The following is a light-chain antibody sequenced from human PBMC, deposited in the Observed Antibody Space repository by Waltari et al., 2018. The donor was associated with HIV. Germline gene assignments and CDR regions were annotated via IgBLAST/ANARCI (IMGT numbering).Light chain of an antibody. CDR1: QRVSSSH. CDR3: QQYVGSLWT. J-gene: IGKJ1*01. V-gene: IGKV3-20*01. Sequence: EIVLTQSPGTLSLSPGERATLSCRASQRVSSSHLTWYQQKPGQAPRLLIYSTSNRATGIPDRFSGSGSGTDFTLTISRLEPEDFAGYYCQQYVGSLWTFGQGTKVEIK. CDR2: STS.